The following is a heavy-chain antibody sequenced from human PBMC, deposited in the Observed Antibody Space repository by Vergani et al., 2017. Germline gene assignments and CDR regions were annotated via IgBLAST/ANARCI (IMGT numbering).Heavy chain of an antibody. J-gene: IGHJ5*02. D-gene: IGHD6-13*01. V-gene: IGHV3-21*01. Sequence: EVQLVESGGGLVKPGGSLRLSCAASGFTFSSYSMNWVRQTPGKGLEWVSSISSSSSYIYYADSVKGRFTISRDNAKNSLYLQMNSLRAEDTAVYYCARGVAAAAGTGPEDWFDPWGQGTLVTVSS. CDR2: ISSSSSYI. CDR3: ARGVAAAAGTGPEDWFDP. CDR1: GFTFSSYS.